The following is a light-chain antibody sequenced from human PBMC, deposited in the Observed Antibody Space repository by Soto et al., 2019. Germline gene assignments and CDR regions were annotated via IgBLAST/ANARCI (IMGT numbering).Light chain of an antibody. CDR3: CSYTSTSTLYV. J-gene: IGLJ1*01. V-gene: IGLV2-14*01. CDR1: SSDVGGYNY. CDR2: EVT. Sequence: QSALTQPASVSGSPGQSITISCTGTSSDVGGYNYVSWYQQHPDKAPKLMIYEVTNRPSGVSFRFSGSKSGNTASLTISGLQPEDEADYYCCSYTSTSTLYVFGTGTKVTVL.